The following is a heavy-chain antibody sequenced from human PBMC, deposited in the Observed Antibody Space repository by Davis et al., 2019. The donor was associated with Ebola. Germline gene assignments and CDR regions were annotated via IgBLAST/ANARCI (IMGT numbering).Heavy chain of an antibody. CDR3: MSRTTVGY. CDR2: IKSKTDGETV. J-gene: IGHJ4*02. CDR1: GFNVSSNY. V-gene: IGHV3-15*01. Sequence: GESLKISCAASGFNVSSNYMSWVRQAPGKGLEWVGRIKSKTDGETVDYAAPVKGRFTISRDDLKNTVYLQMNSLKIEDTAVYYCMSRTTVGYWGQGTLVTVSA. D-gene: IGHD1-14*01.